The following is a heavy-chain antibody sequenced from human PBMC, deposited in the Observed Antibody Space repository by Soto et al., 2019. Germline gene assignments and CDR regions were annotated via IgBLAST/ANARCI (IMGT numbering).Heavy chain of an antibody. CDR2: INHSGST. V-gene: IGHV4-34*01. Sequence: QVQLQQWGAGLLKPSETLSLTCAVYGGSFSGYYWSWIRQPPGKGLEWIGEINHSGSTNYNPSLKSRVTISVDTSKNQFSLKLSSVTAADTAVYYCAREMEESTGILFLDPLGQGTLVTVSS. CDR3: AREMEESTGILFLDP. D-gene: IGHD2-15*01. CDR1: GGSFSGYY. J-gene: IGHJ5*02.